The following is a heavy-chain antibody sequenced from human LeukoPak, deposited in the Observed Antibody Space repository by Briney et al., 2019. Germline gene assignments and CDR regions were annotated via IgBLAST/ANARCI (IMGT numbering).Heavy chain of an antibody. J-gene: IGHJ4*02. D-gene: IGHD3-22*01. CDR2: IYYSGST. Sequence: SETLSLTCTVSGGSISSYYWSWIRQPPGKGLEWIGYIYYSGSTYYNPSLKSRVTISVDTSKNQFSPKLSSVTAADTAVYYCARGLTTYYDRSGDDYWGQGTLVTVSS. CDR3: ARGLTTYYDRSGDDY. V-gene: IGHV4-59*01. CDR1: GGSISSYY.